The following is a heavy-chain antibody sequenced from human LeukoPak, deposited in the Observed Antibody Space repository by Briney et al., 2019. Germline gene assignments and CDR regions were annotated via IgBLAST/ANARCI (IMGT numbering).Heavy chain of an antibody. J-gene: IGHJ4*02. D-gene: IGHD3-9*01. CDR3: AKDSEFYDILTGGFDY. CDR1: GFTFSSYS. V-gene: IGHV3-21*01. Sequence: GGSLRLSCAASGFTFSSYSMNWVRQAPGKGLEWVSSISSSSSYIYYADSVKGRFTISRDNAKNSLYLQMNSLRAEDTAVYYCAKDSEFYDILTGGFDYWGQGTLVTVSS. CDR2: ISSSSSYI.